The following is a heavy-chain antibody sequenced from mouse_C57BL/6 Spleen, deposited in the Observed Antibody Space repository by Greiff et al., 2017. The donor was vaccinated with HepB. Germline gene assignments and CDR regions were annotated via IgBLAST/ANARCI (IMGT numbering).Heavy chain of an antibody. CDR3: ARRGYYGSSLDY. CDR1: GFTFRSYG. J-gene: IGHJ2*01. D-gene: IGHD1-1*01. V-gene: IGHV5-6*02. Sequence: EVKLVESGGDLVKPGGSLKLSCAASGFTFRSYGMSWVRQTPDKRLEWVATISSGGSYTYYPASVKGRFTISRDNAKNTLYLQMSSLKSEDTAMYYCARRGYYGSSLDYWGQGTTLTVSS. CDR2: ISSGGSYT.